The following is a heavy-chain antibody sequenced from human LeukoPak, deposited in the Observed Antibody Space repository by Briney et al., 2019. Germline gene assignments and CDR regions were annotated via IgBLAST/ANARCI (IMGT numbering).Heavy chain of an antibody. V-gene: IGHV3-23*01. D-gene: IGHD3-3*01. CDR1: GFTFSSYG. Sequence: PGGSLRLSCAASGFTFSSYGMSWVRQAPGKGLEWVSAISGSGGSTYYADSVKGRFTISRDNSKNTLYLQMNSLRAEDTAVYYCARDHSYYDFWSGYPNWFDPWGQGTLVTVSS. CDR2: ISGSGGST. CDR3: ARDHSYYDFWSGYPNWFDP. J-gene: IGHJ5*02.